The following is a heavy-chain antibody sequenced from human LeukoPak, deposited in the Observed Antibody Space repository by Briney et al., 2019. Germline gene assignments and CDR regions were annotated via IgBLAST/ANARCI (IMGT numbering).Heavy chain of an antibody. CDR1: GGSFSSYY. V-gene: IGHV4-39*01. CDR3: ARLGSHEVYYFDY. J-gene: IGHJ4*02. Sequence: SETLSLTCAVYGGSFSSYYWGWIRQPPGKGLEWIGSIYYSGSTYYNPSLKSRVTISVDTSKNQFSLKLSSVTAADTAVYYCARLGSHEVYYFDYWGQGTLVTVSS. CDR2: IYYSGST. D-gene: IGHD3-16*01.